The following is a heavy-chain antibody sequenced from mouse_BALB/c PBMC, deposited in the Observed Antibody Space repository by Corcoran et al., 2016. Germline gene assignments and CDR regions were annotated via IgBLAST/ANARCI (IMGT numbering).Heavy chain of an antibody. D-gene: IGHD4-1*01. CDR2: ISYDGSN. V-gene: IGHV3-6*02. CDR3: ARELVDY. CDR1: GYSITSGYY. J-gene: IGHJ2*01. Sequence: DVQLQESGPGLVKPSQSLSLTCSVTGYSITSGYYWNWIRQFPGNKLEWMGYISYDGSNNYNPSLNNRISITRDTSKNQFFLKLNSGTTEDTATYYCARELVDYWGQGTTLAVSS.